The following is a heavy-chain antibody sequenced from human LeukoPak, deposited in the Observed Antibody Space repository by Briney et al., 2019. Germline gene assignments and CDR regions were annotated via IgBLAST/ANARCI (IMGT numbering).Heavy chain of an antibody. V-gene: IGHV1-2*02. CDR1: GGIFTRYA. Sequence: ASVLSSCWASGGIFTRYAMYWVRQAPGQGLECVAGINPNSGGTNYAQKFQGRVTMTRDTSISTAYMELSRLRSDDTAVYYCARSDCGGDCYYYYYYYMDVWGKGTTVTVSS. J-gene: IGHJ6*03. D-gene: IGHD2-21*02. CDR3: ARSDCGGDCYYYYYYYMDV. CDR2: INPNSGGT.